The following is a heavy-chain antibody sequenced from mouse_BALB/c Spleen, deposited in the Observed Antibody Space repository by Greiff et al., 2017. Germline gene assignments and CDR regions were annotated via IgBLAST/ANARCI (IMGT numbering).Heavy chain of an antibody. D-gene: IGHD1-3*01. J-gene: IGHJ4*01. Sequence: EVHLVESGGGLVKPGGSLKLSCAASGFTFSSYAMSWVRQSPEKRLEWVAEISSGGSYTYYPDTVTGRFTISRDNAKNTLFLQMTSLRSEDTAMYYCASSGNYAMDYWGQGTSVTVSS. CDR1: GFTFSSYA. V-gene: IGHV5-9-4*01. CDR3: ASSGNYAMDY. CDR2: ISSGGSYT.